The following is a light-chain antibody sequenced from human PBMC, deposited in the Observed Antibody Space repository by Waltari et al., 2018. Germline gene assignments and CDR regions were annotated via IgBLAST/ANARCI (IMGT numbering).Light chain of an antibody. CDR3: CSFAGSYTYV. V-gene: IGLV2-11*01. CDR2: DVN. J-gene: IGLJ1*01. Sequence: QSALTQPRSVSASPGQSVTISCAGTSRDVGGYDYVTWFQQHPGKVPKLLIYDVNERPSDVPDRFSGSKSANTASLTISGLQTEDEADYYCCSFAGSYTYVFGSGTRVTVL. CDR1: SRDVGGYDY.